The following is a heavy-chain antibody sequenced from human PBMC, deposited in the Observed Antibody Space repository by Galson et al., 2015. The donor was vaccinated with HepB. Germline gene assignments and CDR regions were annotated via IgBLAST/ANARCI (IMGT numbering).Heavy chain of an antibody. CDR2: IIPIFGTA. D-gene: IGHD3-3*01. J-gene: IGHJ4*02. CDR1: GGTFSSYA. V-gene: IGHV1-69*13. CDR3: AREIRGDFWSGYYFDY. Sequence: SVKVSCKASGGTFSSYAISWVRQAPGQGPEWMGGIIPIFGTANYAQKFQGRVTITADESTSTAYMELSSLRSEDTAVYYCAREIRGDFWSGYYFDYWGQGTLVTVSS.